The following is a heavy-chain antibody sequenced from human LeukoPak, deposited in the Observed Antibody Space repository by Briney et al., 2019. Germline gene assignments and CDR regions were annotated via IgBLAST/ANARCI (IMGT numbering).Heavy chain of an antibody. J-gene: IGHJ3*02. CDR2: IKQDGSAK. CDR1: GFSFSSDW. Sequence: GGSLRLSCAASGFSFSSDWMNWVRQAPGKGLEWVANIKQDGSAKNYVDSVKGRFTVARDNAKNSLYLQMDSLRAEDTAVYYCVRDPDILTGVAFDIWGQGTMVTVSS. V-gene: IGHV3-7*05. D-gene: IGHD3-9*01. CDR3: VRDPDILTGVAFDI.